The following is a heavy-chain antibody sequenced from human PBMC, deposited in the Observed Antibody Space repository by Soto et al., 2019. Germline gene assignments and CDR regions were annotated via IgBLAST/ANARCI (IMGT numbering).Heavy chain of an antibody. CDR3: TRLTGSSFFSY. V-gene: IGHV4-39*01. D-gene: IGHD6-6*01. Sequence: PSETLSLTCIVSGGSISSSPDGWGWVRQPPGKGPEWIGSIYRSGATYYNPSLESRVSISVDTSKNQFSLKLASVIAADTAVYYCTRLTGSSFFSYWGQGTRVTV. J-gene: IGHJ4*02. CDR1: GGSISSSPDG. CDR2: IYRSGAT.